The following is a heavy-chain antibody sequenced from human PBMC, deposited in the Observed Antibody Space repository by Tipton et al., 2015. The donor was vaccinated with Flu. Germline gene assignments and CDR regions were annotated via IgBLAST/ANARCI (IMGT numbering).Heavy chain of an antibody. CDR1: GDSISSYY. J-gene: IGHJ3*02. Sequence: TLSLTCTVSGDSISSYYWSWIRQPAGKGPEWIGRIYTSGSTNYNASLKSRVTMSVDTSKNQFSLKLSSVTVADTAVYYCATHCVGVCSHAFDIWGQGTMVTVSS. CDR2: IYTSGST. D-gene: IGHD2-21*02. V-gene: IGHV4-4*07. CDR3: ATHCVGVCSHAFDI.